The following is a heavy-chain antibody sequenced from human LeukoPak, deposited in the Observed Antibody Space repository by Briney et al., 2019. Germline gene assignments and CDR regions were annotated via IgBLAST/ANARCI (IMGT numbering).Heavy chain of an antibody. CDR1: GDSISSNSVT. CDR3: ARRLTQYDCFDP. V-gene: IGHV6-1*01. Sequence: SQTLSLTCAISGDSISSNSVTWNWIRPSPSRGHEWLGSTYYRSTWYNDYAVSVRGRITVNPDTSKNQFSLHLNSVTPEDTAVYYCARRLTQYDCFDPWGQGILVTVSS. CDR2: TYYRSTWYN. J-gene: IGHJ5*02. D-gene: IGHD2-2*01.